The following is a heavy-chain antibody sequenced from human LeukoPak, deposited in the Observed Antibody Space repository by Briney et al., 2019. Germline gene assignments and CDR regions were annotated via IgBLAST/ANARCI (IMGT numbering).Heavy chain of an antibody. D-gene: IGHD3-3*01. J-gene: IGHJ6*02. V-gene: IGHV3-23*01. CDR2: ISGSGGST. CDR1: GFTFDDYG. CDR3: AKDSTTSGSYYGMDV. Sequence: PGGSLRLSCAASGFTFDDYGMSWVRQAPGKGLEWVSSISGSGGSTYYTDSVKGRFTISRDNSKNTLYLQMNSLRAEDTAVYYCAKDSTTSGSYYGMDVWGQGTTVTVSS.